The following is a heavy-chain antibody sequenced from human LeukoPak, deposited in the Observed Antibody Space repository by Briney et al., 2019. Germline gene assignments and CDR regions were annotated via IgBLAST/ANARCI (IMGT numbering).Heavy chain of an antibody. J-gene: IGHJ4*02. D-gene: IGHD2-2*01. CDR3: ARHEVVTGAPFDY. CDR2: IHYSGST. CDR1: GGSISSGDYY. V-gene: IGHV4-39*01. Sequence: PSQTLSLTCTVSGGSISSGDYYWGWIRQPPGKGLEWIGSIHYSGSTYYNPSLKSRVTISVDASKNQFSLKLSSVTAADTAVFYCARHEVVTGAPFDYWGQGTLVTVSS.